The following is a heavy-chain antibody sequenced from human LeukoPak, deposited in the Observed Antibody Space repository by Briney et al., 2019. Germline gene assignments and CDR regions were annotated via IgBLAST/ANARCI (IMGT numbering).Heavy chain of an antibody. J-gene: IGHJ4*02. CDR1: GYTFSSYY. CDR2: INPSGGTT. CDR3: ARGNPTSNSDYLYYFDY. D-gene: IGHD4-11*01. V-gene: IGHV1-46*01. Sequence: ASVKVSCKASGYTFSSYYMQWVRQDPRPGPEWMGIINPSGGTTIYAQKFLGRVTMTRDTSTNTVYMDLSSLRSEDTAVYYCARGNPTSNSDYLYYFDYWGQGTLVTVSS.